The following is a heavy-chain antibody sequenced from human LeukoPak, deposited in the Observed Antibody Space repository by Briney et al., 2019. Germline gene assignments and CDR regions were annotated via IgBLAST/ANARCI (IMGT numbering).Heavy chain of an antibody. D-gene: IGHD2-21*01. Sequence: GASVKLSCTASGSTFTSYGNSWVRQAPGQGRERMGWISAYNGNTNYAQTLHGRVTMTTATSKSKDYMELRSLRPEDTGVCYCDRRVASFGIWGQGTMVTVSS. V-gene: IGHV1-18*01. J-gene: IGHJ3*02. CDR1: GSTFTSYG. CDR3: DRRVASFGI. CDR2: ISAYNGNT.